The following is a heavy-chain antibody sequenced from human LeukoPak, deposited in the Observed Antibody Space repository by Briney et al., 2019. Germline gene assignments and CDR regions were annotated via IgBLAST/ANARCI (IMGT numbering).Heavy chain of an antibody. CDR2: INPNSGDT. CDR1: GYGFTAYY. Sequence: ASGKVSCKASGYGFTAYYIHWGRQAPGQGLEWVGGINPNSGDTNYSQKFQGRVTMTRDTSTTTAYMELRRLKSADKAVYYCARGLMSAVGVGYFDYCGGGTILIVSS. D-gene: IGHD1-26*01. CDR3: ARGLMSAVGVGYFDY. V-gene: IGHV1-2*02. J-gene: IGHJ4*02.